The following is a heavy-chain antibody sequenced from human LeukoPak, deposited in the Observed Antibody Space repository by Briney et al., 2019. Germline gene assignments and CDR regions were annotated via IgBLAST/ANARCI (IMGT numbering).Heavy chain of an antibody. V-gene: IGHV1-69*13. Sequence: GASVKVSCKASGGIFSTFAISWVRQAPGQGLEWMGGTIPIFHTANYAQKFQGRVTVTADESTSTAYMELSSLRSEDTAVYYCATEGYYDSSGYYTDYWGQGTLVTVSS. J-gene: IGHJ4*02. D-gene: IGHD3-22*01. CDR2: TIPIFHTA. CDR1: GGIFSTFA. CDR3: ATEGYYDSSGYYTDY.